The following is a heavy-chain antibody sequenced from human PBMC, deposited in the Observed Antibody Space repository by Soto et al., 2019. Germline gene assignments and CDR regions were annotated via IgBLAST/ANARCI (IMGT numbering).Heavy chain of an antibody. V-gene: IGHV3-21*01. Sequence: GGSLRLSCAASGFTFSSYSMNWVRQAPGKGLEWVSSISSSSSYIYYADSVKGRFTISRDNAKNSLYLQMNSLRAEDTAVYYCARDVGATPDAFDIWGQGTMVTVSS. CDR1: GFTFSSYS. J-gene: IGHJ3*02. CDR3: ARDVGATPDAFDI. D-gene: IGHD1-26*01. CDR2: ISSSSSYI.